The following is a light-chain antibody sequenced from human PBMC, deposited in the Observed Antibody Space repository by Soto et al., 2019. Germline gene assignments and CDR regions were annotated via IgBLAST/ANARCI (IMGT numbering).Light chain of an antibody. CDR3: MQPLHSPPT. CDR2: LNS. Sequence: DVVLTQSPLSLPVTPGEPASISCRSSQSLLHTNAYNYLDWYLQKPGQSPQLLIYLNSTRASGVPDRFSGSGSGTDFTLKISRVEAEDVGVYYCMQPLHSPPTFGQGTKVEI. J-gene: IGKJ1*01. CDR1: QSLLHTNAYNY. V-gene: IGKV2-28*01.